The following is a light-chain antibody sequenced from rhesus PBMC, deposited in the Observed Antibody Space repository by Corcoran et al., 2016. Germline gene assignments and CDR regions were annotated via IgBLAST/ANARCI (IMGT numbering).Light chain of an antibody. J-gene: IGKJ4*01. V-gene: IGKV1S8*01. CDR1: QNIYSN. Sequence: DIQMTQSPSALSASVGDRVTISCRASQNIYSNLAWYQQKPGKAPKLLIYSASNLQTGIPSRFSGSGSGTDFTLTISSLQPEGSASYYCQHYYDNPLTFGGGTKVEIK. CDR3: QHYYDNPLT. CDR2: SAS.